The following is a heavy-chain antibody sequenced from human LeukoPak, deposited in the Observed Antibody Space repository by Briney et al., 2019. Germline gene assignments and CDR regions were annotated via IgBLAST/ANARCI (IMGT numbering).Heavy chain of an antibody. CDR3: ATPQTKIGVP. D-gene: IGHD3-10*02. J-gene: IGHJ4*02. CDR1: GYTFSSYY. Sequence: RASVKVSCKASGYTFSSYYVHWVRQAPGQGLEWMGMIIPSDGFTSYAQKFQGRVTMTRDMSTSTVYMELSSLRSDDTAVYYCATPQTKIGVPWGQGTLVTVSS. CDR2: IIPSDGFT. V-gene: IGHV1-46*01.